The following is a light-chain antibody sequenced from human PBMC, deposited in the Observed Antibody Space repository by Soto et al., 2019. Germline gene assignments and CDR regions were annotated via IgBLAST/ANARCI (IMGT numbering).Light chain of an antibody. CDR3: CSYAGSYTLI. CDR2: DVI. J-gene: IGLJ2*01. CDR1: NNDVGAYGY. Sequence: QSALTQPRSVSGSPGQSVTISCTGTNNDVGAYGYVSWYQHHPGKAPKLMIYDVIKRPSGVPDRFSGSKSGNTASLTISGLQAEDEADYYCCSYAGSYTLIFGGGTKLTVL. V-gene: IGLV2-11*01.